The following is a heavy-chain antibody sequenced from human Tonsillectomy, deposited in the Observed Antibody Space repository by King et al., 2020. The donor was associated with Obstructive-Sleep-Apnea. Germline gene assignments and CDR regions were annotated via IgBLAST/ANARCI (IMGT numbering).Heavy chain of an antibody. CDR3: VRDRDGYNC. V-gene: IGHV3-74*01. D-gene: IGHD5-24*01. Sequence: VQLVESGGGLVQPGGSLRLSCATSGFTFSTYIMHWVRQAPGKGLVWVSRMNTDGSETRYADSVKGRFTTSRDNAKNMLYLQMNSLRAEDTAVYYCVRDRDGYNCCGQGTLVTVSS. CDR2: MNTDGSET. CDR1: GFTFSTYI. J-gene: IGHJ4*02.